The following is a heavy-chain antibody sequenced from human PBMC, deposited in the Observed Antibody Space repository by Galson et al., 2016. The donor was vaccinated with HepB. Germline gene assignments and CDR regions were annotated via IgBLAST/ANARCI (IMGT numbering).Heavy chain of an antibody. CDR2: ISYDGSNK. CDR1: GLTFRSYA. D-gene: IGHD2-2*02. V-gene: IGHV3-30*04. J-gene: IGHJ4*02. Sequence: SLRLSCAASGLTFRSYAMHWVRQAPGKGLEWVAVISYDGSNKYYADSMKGRFTISRDNSKNTLYLQMNSLRAEDTAVYYCARDADIVKVPAAIRADYWGQGTLVTVAS. CDR3: ARDADIVKVPAAIRADY.